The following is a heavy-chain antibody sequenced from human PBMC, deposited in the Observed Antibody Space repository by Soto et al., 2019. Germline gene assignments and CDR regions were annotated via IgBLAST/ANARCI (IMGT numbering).Heavy chain of an antibody. CDR1: GFTFSSYN. CDR2: ISISSSTI. J-gene: IGHJ4*02. Sequence: EVQLMESGGGSVQPGGSLRLACAASGFTFSSYNMNWVRQAPGKGLEWVSFISISSSTIYYADSVKGRFTISRDNAKNSLYLQMNSLRDNDTAVYYCARGTSYSSSWYGDYWGQGTLVTVPS. D-gene: IGHD6-13*01. CDR3: ARGTSYSSSWYGDY. V-gene: IGHV3-48*02.